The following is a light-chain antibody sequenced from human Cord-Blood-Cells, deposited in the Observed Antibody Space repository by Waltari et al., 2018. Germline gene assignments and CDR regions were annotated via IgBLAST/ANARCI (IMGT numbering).Light chain of an antibody. CDR1: SSDVGRYNL. J-gene: IGLJ1*01. Sequence: QSALTQPSSVSGSPGQSITISCTCTSSDVGRYNLVFWYQQHPGKAPKLMIYEGSKRPSGVSNRFSGSKSGNTASLTISGLQAEDEADYYCCSYAGSSTYVFGTGTKVTVL. V-gene: IGLV2-23*01. CDR3: CSYAGSSTYV. CDR2: EGS.